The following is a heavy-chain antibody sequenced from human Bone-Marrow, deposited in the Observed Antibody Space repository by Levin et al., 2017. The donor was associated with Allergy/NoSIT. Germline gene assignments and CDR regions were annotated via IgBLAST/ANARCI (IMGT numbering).Heavy chain of an antibody. CDR1: GGSIPGDTYY. CDR2: VYSSGSA. D-gene: IGHD2-15*01. Sequence: SQTLSLTCAVSGGSIPGDTYYWAWIRQAPGMGLEWIGTVYSSGSAYFAPSLESRVTISVDRSKNKFSLKVTSVTAADTALYFCARQSCSSGSCYSPYFDFWGQGTLVTVSS. CDR3: ARQSCSSGSCYSPYFDF. V-gene: IGHV4-39*01. J-gene: IGHJ4*02.